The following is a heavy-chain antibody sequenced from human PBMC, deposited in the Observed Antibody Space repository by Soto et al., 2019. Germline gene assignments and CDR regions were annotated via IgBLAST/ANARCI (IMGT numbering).Heavy chain of an antibody. J-gene: IGHJ6*02. CDR3: ARVGSSGSYGEGMDV. CDR1: GGSISSYY. Sequence: SETLSLTCTVSGGSISSYYWSWIRQPAGKGLEWIGRIYTSGSTNYNPSLKSRVTMSVDTSKNQFSLKLSSVTAADTAVYYCARVGSSGSYGEGMDVWGQGTTVTVSS. CDR2: IYTSGST. D-gene: IGHD1-26*01. V-gene: IGHV4-4*07.